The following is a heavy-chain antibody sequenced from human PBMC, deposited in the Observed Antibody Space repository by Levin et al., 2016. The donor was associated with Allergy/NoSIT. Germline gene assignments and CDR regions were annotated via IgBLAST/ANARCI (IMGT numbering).Heavy chain of an antibody. CDR1: GFTFSRYW. D-gene: IGHD3-22*01. CDR3: ARGQYYYDTSDSYYANWYFDL. Sequence: GESLKISCAATGFTFSRYWMHWVRQAPEKGLVWVSRINSDVVSTTYADSVRGRFTISRDNAKNTLYLQMNSLRAEDTAVYYCARGQYYYDTSDSYYANWYFDLWGRGTLVTVSS. J-gene: IGHJ2*01. V-gene: IGHV3-74*01. CDR2: INSDVVST.